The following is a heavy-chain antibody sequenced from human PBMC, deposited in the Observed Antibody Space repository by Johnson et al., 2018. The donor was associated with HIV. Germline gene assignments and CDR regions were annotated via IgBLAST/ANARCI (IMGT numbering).Heavy chain of an antibody. CDR1: GFTFSSYA. CDR2: ISYDGSNK. Sequence: QVQLVESGGGVVQPGRSLRLSCAASGFTFSSYAMHWVRQAPGKGLEWVAVISYDGSNKYYGDSVKGRFTISRDNSKNTLYLQMNSLRTEDTAVYYCAKEYFDIWGPGTMVTVSS. CDR3: AKEYFDI. J-gene: IGHJ3*02. V-gene: IGHV3-30*04.